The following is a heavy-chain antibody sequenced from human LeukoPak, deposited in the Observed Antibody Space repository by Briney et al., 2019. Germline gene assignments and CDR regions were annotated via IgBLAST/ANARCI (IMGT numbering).Heavy chain of an antibody. V-gene: IGHV3-30*04. CDR2: ISYDESDK. D-gene: IGHD6-13*01. Sequence: GGSLRLSCAASGFTFSSYAMHWVRHAPGKGLVWVAVISYDESDKSYADSVKGRFTISRDNSKNTLYVQMNSLRAEDTAVYYCARDEYSSSWYSGYFQYWGQGTLVTVSS. CDR3: ARDEYSSSWYSGYFQY. CDR1: GFTFSSYA. J-gene: IGHJ1*01.